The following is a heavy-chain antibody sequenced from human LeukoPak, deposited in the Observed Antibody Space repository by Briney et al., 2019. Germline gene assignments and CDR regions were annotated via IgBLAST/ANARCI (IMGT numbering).Heavy chain of an antibody. Sequence: GRSLRLSCVASGLAFSSYSMLWVRQAPGKGLEWVGVISYGGSDEYYTDSVKGRFTISRDNSKNTVYLQMNSLRADDTAVYYCARSSGQERAFDIWGQGTMVTVSS. D-gene: IGHD3-3*01. J-gene: IGHJ3*02. CDR3: ARSSGQERAFDI. V-gene: IGHV3-30*04. CDR1: GLAFSSYS. CDR2: ISYGGSDE.